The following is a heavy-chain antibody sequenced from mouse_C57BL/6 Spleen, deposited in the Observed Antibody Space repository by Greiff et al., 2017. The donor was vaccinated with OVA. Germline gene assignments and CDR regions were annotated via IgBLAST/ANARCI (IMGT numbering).Heavy chain of an antibody. CDR3: ARAITTVVGKYFDV. CDR1: GYTFTSYW. J-gene: IGHJ1*03. Sequence: QVQLQQPGAELVRPGTSVKLSCKASGYTFTSYWMHWVKQRPGQGLEWIGVIDPSDSYTNYNQKFKGKATLTVDTSSSTAYMQLSSLTSEDSAVYYCARAITTVVGKYFDVWGTGTTVTVSS. V-gene: IGHV1-59*01. CDR2: IDPSDSYT. D-gene: IGHD1-1*01.